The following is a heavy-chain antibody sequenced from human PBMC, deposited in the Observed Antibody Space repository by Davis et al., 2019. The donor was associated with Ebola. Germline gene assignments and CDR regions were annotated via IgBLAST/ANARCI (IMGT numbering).Heavy chain of an antibody. CDR2: IIPIFGTA. Sequence: AASVKVSCKAPGGTFRKYTITWVRQAPGQGLEWMGGIIPIFGTASYAQRFQGRVTITADKSTSTAYMELSSLGPEDTAVYYCAREDSESYFDSWGQGTLVTVSS. V-gene: IGHV1-69*06. J-gene: IGHJ4*02. CDR3: AREDSESYFDS. D-gene: IGHD1-26*01. CDR1: GGTFRKYT.